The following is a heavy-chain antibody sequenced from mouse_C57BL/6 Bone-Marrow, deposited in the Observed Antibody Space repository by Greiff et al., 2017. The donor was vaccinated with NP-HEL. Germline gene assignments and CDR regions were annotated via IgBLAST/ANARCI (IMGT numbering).Heavy chain of an antibody. V-gene: IGHV1-19*01. CDR2: INPYNGGT. D-gene: IGHD1-1*01. Sequence: EVQLQQSGPVLVKPGASVKMSCKASGYTFTDYYMNWVKQSHGKSLEWIGVINPYNGGTSYNQKFKGKATLTVDKSSSTAYMELNSLTSEDSAVYYCARLLLRSEFDYWGQGTTLTVSS. CDR1: GYTFTDYY. CDR3: ARLLLRSEFDY. J-gene: IGHJ2*01.